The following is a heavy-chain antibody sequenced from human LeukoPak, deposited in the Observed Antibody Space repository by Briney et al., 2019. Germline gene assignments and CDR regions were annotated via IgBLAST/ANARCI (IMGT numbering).Heavy chain of an antibody. J-gene: IGHJ4*02. CDR3: ARGYISSDYYYDSSGYTFDY. D-gene: IGHD3-22*01. CDR1: GGSISSYY. V-gene: IGHV4-34*01. Sequence: SETLSLTCTVSGGSISSYYWSWIRQPPGKGPEWIGEINHSGSTNYNPSLKSRVTMSVDTSKNQLFLKLSSVTAADTAVYSCARGYISSDYYYDSSGYTFDYWGQGILVTVSS. CDR2: INHSGST.